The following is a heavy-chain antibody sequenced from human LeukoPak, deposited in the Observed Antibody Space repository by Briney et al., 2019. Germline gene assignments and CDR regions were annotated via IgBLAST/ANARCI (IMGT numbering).Heavy chain of an antibody. Sequence: GGSLRLSCAASGFTFSNYAMTWVRQAPGKGLEWVGRIKSETDGGTTDYAAPVKGRFTISRDDSKNMVYLQMDSLKTEDTAVYYCATGGYYFDYWGQGTPVTVSS. CDR1: GFTFSNYA. J-gene: IGHJ4*02. CDR2: IKSETDGGTT. D-gene: IGHD2-15*01. V-gene: IGHV3-15*01. CDR3: ATGGYYFDY.